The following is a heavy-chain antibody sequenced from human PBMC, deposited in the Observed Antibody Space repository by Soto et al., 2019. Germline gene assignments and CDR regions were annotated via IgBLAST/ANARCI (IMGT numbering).Heavy chain of an antibody. D-gene: IGHD3-22*01. J-gene: IGHJ4*02. V-gene: IGHV3-30-3*01. Sequence: QVQLVESGGGVVQPGRSLRLSCAASGFTFSSYAMHWVRQAPGKGLEWVAVISYDGSNKYYADSVKGRFTISRDNSKNTLYLQMNSLRAEDTAVYYCARDGAYYYDSSGYYLDYWGQGTLVTVSS. CDR1: GFTFSSYA. CDR2: ISYDGSNK. CDR3: ARDGAYYYDSSGYYLDY.